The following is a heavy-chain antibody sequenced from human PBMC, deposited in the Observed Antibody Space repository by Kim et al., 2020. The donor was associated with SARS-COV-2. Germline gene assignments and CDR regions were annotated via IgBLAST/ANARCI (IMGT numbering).Heavy chain of an antibody. CDR3: ARDMVLGETYYYYYGMDV. Sequence: SETLSLTCTVSGGSISSGGYYWSWIRQHPGKGLEWIGYIYYSGSTYYNPSLKSRVTISVDTSKNQFSLKLSSVTAADTAVYYCARDMVLGETYYYYYGMDVWGQGTTVTVSS. CDR1: GGSISSGGYY. CDR2: IYYSGST. D-gene: IGHD3-10*01. J-gene: IGHJ6*02. V-gene: IGHV4-31*03.